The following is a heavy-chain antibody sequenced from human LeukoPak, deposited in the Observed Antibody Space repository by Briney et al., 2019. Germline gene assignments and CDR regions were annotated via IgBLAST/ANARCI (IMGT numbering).Heavy chain of an antibody. J-gene: IGHJ4*02. CDR3: ARDTAMGSFDY. CDR1: GFTVSSNY. CDR2: IYSGGST. V-gene: IGHV3-53*01. Sequence: GGSLRLSCAASGFTVSSNYMSWVRQAPGKGLEWVSVIYSGGSTYYADSVKGRFTISRDNSKNALYLEMYSLRADDTAVYYCARDTAMGSFDYWGQGTLVTVSS. D-gene: IGHD5-18*01.